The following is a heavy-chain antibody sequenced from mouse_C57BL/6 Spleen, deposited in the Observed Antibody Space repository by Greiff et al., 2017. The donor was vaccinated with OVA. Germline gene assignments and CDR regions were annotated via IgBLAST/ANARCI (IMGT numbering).Heavy chain of an antibody. V-gene: IGHV5-6*02. Sequence: EVMLVESGGDLVKPGGSLKLSCAASGFTFSSYGMSWVRQTPDKRLEWVATISSGGSYTYYPDSVKGRFTISRDNAKNTLYLQMSSLKSEDTAMYYCARQREYYYDAMDYWGQGTSVTVSS. CDR2: ISSGGSYT. J-gene: IGHJ4*01. CDR1: GFTFSSYG. CDR3: ARQREYYYDAMDY. D-gene: IGHD2-10*02.